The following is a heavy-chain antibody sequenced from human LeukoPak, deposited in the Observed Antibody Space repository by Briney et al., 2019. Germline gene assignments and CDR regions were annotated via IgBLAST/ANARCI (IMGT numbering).Heavy chain of an antibody. V-gene: IGHV4-39*01. J-gene: IGHJ4*02. CDR1: GGSISSSSYY. D-gene: IGHD6-19*01. CDR3: ASLRLVLGYYFDY. Sequence: PSETLSLTYTVSGGSISSSSYYWGWIRQPPGKGLEWTGSIYYSGSTYYNPSLKSRVTISVDTSKNQFSLKLSSVTAADTAVYYCASLRLVLGYYFDYWGQGTLVTVSS. CDR2: IYYSGST.